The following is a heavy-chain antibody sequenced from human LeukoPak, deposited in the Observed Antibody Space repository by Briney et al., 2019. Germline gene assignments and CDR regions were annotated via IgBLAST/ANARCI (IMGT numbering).Heavy chain of an antibody. Sequence: GGSLRLSCAASGFTFSTYAMSWVRQAPGKGLEWVSGISGGGSGTYYADSVKGRFTISRDNSKNTLYLQMNSLRSEDTATYYCAKDPLRWDWGQGTLVTVSS. V-gene: IGHV3-23*01. J-gene: IGHJ4*02. CDR1: GFTFSTYA. D-gene: IGHD4-23*01. CDR3: AKDPLRWD. CDR2: ISGGGSGT.